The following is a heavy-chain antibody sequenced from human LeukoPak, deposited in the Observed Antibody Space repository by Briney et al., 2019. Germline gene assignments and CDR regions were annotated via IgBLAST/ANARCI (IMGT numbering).Heavy chain of an antibody. CDR3: VKVGTGTVDS. Sequence: SETLSLTCAVYGGSFSGYYWSWIRQPPGKGLEWIGEINHSGSTNYNPSLKSRVTISVDTSKNQFSLRLTSLTAADTAVYYCVKVGTGTVDSWGQGTLVSVSS. CDR2: INHSGST. CDR1: GGSFSGYY. D-gene: IGHD1-1*01. V-gene: IGHV4-34*01. J-gene: IGHJ4*02.